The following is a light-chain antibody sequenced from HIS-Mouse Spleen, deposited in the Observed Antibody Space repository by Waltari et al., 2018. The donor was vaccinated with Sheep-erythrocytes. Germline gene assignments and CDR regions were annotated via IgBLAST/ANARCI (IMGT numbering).Light chain of an antibody. CDR3: SSYTSSSTQV. CDR2: EVS. CDR1: SSDVGGYNY. V-gene: IGLV2-14*01. Sequence: QSALTQPASVSGSPGQSITISCTGTSSDVGGYNYVSWYQQHPGKAPKLVIYEVSNRPSGVSNRFSGSKSSRTASLSISGLQAEDEADYYCSSYTSSSTQVFGGGTKLTVL. J-gene: IGLJ2*01.